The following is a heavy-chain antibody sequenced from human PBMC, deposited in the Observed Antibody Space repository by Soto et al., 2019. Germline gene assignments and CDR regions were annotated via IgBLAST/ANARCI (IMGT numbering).Heavy chain of an antibody. V-gene: IGHV3-11*05. CDR3: ARWFGGFDY. Sequence: QVQLVESGGGLVKPGGSLRLSCAASAITFSDFYMSWIRQAPGKGLEWVSYIGSISSYTNYADSVKGRFTISRDNAENSLYLQMNSLRAEDTAVYYCARWFGGFDYWGQGTLVTVSS. J-gene: IGHJ4*02. CDR1: AITFSDFY. D-gene: IGHD3-10*01. CDR2: IGSISSYT.